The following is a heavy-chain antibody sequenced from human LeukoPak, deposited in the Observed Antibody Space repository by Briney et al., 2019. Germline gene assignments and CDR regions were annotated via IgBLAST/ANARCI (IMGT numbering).Heavy chain of an antibody. CDR3: ATGRKGVPGSGGLFDY. V-gene: IGHV3-23*01. Sequence: GGSLRLSCAASGFTFSSYGMSWVRQAPGKGLEWVSSIGGNGYNTYYADSVKGRFTISRDNSKNTLYLQMNSLRAEDTAIYYCATGRKGVPGSGGLFDYWGQGTLVTVSS. J-gene: IGHJ4*02. CDR2: IGGNGYNT. D-gene: IGHD6-19*01. CDR1: GFTFSSYG.